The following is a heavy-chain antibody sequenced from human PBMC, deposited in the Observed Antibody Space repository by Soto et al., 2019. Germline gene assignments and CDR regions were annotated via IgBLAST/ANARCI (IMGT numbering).Heavy chain of an antibody. CDR2: IRSKAYGGTT. V-gene: IGHV3-49*04. J-gene: IGHJ3*02. CDR3: TCGCSESYYVSRCYYAFDI. D-gene: IGHD3-22*01. Sequence: GGSLRLSCTASGFTFGDYAMSWVRQAPGKGLEWVGFIRSKAYGGTTEYATTVKGRFTISIDDYKSIAYLQMNSLKTEDTAVYSCTCGCSESYYVSRCYYAFDIWGQGTMVTVSS. CDR1: GFTFGDYA.